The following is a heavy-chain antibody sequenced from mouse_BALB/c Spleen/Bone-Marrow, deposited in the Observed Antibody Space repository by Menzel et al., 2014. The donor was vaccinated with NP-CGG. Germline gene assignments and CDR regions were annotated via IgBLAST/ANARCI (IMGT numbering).Heavy chain of an antibody. J-gene: IGHJ3*01. CDR2: INPSNGGT. V-gene: IGHV1S81*02. CDR1: GYTFTIYY. D-gene: IGHD2-1*01. CDR3: TRSNGNWFAF. Sequence: VQLQQSGAELVKPGASVKLSCKASGYTFTIYYMYWVKQRPGQGLEWIGEINPSNGGTNFNEKFKSKATLTVDKSSSTAYMQLSSLIFEDSAVYYCTRSNGNWFAFWGQGTLVTVSA.